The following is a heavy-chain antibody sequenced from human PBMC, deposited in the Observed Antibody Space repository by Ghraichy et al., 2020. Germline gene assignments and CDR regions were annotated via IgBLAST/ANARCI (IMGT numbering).Heavy chain of an antibody. CDR1: GYTFTGYY. J-gene: IGHJ4*02. Sequence: ASVKVSCEASGYTFTGYYIHWVRQAPGQGLEWMGWINPNSGGTNYAQKFLGRVTMTRDTPISTAYMELSRLRSDDTAVYYCARRNCIGTSCYTDSFDYWGQGTLVTVSS. CDR2: INPNSGGT. D-gene: IGHD2-2*02. V-gene: IGHV1-2*02. CDR3: ARRNCIGTSCYTDSFDY.